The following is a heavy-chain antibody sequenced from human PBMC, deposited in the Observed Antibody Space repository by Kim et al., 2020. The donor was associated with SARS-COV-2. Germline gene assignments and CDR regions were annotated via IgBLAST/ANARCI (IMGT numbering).Heavy chain of an antibody. V-gene: IGHV4-59*01. CDR2: IYYSGSF. Sequence: SETLSLTCTVSGGSISNYYWSWIRQPPGKGLEWIGYIYYSGSFNYSPSLKSRVTISVDTSKSQFSLKLSSVTAADTAVYYCARRRLITIFGVVIQGESGYFDHWGQGTLVTVSS. D-gene: IGHD3-3*01. CDR1: GGSISNYY. CDR3: ARRRLITIFGVVIQGESGYFDH. J-gene: IGHJ4*02.